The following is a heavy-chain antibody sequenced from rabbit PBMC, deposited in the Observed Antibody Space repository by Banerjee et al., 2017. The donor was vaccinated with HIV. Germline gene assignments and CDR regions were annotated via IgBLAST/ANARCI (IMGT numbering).Heavy chain of an antibody. Sequence: QEQLEESGGDLVKPEGSLTLTCTASGFSFSSSYWICWVRQAPGKGLEWIACIYAGSSGSTYYASWATGRFTISKTSSTTVTLQMTSLTAADTATYFCARDRGYSSGGFRLWGPETLVTVS. D-gene: IGHD4-1*01. CDR3: ARDRGYSSGGFRL. CDR1: GFSFSSSYW. CDR2: IYAGSSGST. V-gene: IGHV1S45*01. J-gene: IGHJ6*01.